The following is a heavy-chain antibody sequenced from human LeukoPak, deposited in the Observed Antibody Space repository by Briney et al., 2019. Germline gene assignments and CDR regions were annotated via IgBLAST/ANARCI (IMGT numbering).Heavy chain of an antibody. J-gene: IGHJ3*02. CDR2: ISAYNGNT. CDR1: GYTFTSYY. Sequence: ASVKVSCKASGYTFTSYYMHWVRQAPGQGLEWMGWISAYNGNTNYAQKLQGRVTMTTDTSTSTAYMELRSLRSDDTAVYYCARENDSSGYYYGLGAFDIWGQGTMVTVSS. V-gene: IGHV1-18*04. D-gene: IGHD3-22*01. CDR3: ARENDSSGYYYGLGAFDI.